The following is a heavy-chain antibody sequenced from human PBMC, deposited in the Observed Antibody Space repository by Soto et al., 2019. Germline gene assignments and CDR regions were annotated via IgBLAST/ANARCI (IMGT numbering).Heavy chain of an antibody. CDR1: GFTFMDYP. V-gene: IGHV3-23*01. CDR2: IDGSSATT. CDR3: ARDRRPSIYSGLAV. D-gene: IGHD2-2*01. Sequence: EVQLLESGGGLVQPGGSLRLSCAASGFTFMDYPMSWVAQPPGKGLEGVSAIDGSSATTNYADSVKGRFTISRDNSKNTLFLHMSGLRAEDTAVYYCARDRRPSIYSGLAVWGQGTTVIVSS. J-gene: IGHJ6*02.